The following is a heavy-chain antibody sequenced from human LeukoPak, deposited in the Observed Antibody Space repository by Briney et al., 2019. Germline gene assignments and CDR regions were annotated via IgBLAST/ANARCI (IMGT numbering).Heavy chain of an antibody. CDR3: TTPDSRGSGSKWSLNH. CDR2: VKSKNDGGTI. CDR1: GITFNEIW. D-gene: IGHD3-22*01. V-gene: IGHV3-15*01. Sequence: PGGSLRLSXAASGITFNEIWMTWVRQAPGKGLEWVGRVKSKNDGGTIDYAAAVKDRFIISRDDSKNMLYLQMNSLKTEDTAMYYCTTPDSRGSGSKWSLNHWGQGTPVTVSS. J-gene: IGHJ4*02.